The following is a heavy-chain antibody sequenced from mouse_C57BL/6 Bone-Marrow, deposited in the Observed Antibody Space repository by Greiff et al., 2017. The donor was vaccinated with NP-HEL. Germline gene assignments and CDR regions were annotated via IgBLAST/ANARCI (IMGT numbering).Heavy chain of an antibody. CDR2: IDPSDSYT. CDR3: ALHYYGSRTDDY. CDR1: GYTFTSYW. Sequence: QVQLQQPGAELVMPGASVKLSCKASGYTFTSYWMHWVKQRPGQGLEWIGEIDPSDSYTNYNQKFKGKSTLTVDKSSSTAYMQLSSLTSEDSAVYYCALHYYGSRTDDYWGQGTTLTVSS. D-gene: IGHD1-1*01. V-gene: IGHV1-69*01. J-gene: IGHJ2*01.